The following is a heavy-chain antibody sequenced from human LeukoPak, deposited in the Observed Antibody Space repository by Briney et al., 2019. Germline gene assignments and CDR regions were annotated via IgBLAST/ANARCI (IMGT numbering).Heavy chain of an antibody. CDR2: IRSKANSYAT. J-gene: IGHJ4*02. CDR1: GFTFSGSA. V-gene: IGHV3-73*01. Sequence: GGSLRLSCAASGFTFSGSAMHWVRQASGKGLEWVGRIRSKANSYATAYAASVKGRFTISRDDSKNTAYLQMNSLKTEDTAVYYCTSHRYYYDSSAYSSDYWGQGTLVTVSS. CDR3: TSHRYYYDSSAYSSDY. D-gene: IGHD3-22*01.